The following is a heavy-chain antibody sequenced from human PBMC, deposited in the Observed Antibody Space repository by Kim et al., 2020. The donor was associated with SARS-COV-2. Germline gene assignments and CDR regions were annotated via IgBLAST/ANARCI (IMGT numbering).Heavy chain of an antibody. J-gene: IGHJ6*02. CDR2: INHSGST. V-gene: IGHV4-34*01. Sequence: SETLSLTCAVYGGSFSGYYWSWIRQPPGKGLELIGEINHSGSTNYNPSLKSRVTISVDTSKNQFSLKLSSVTAADTAVYYCARGKRYCSSTSCPDGSYYYYYGMDVWGQGTTVTVSS. D-gene: IGHD2-2*01. CDR3: ARGKRYCSSTSCPDGSYYYYYGMDV. CDR1: GGSFSGYY.